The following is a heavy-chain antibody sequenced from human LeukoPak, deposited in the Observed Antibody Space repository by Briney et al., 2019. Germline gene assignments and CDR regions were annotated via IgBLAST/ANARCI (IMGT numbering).Heavy chain of an antibody. CDR1: GFTFSDHY. V-gene: IGHV3-11*04. D-gene: IGHD6-6*01. Sequence: PGGSLRLSCAASGFTFSDHYMSWIRQAPGKGLEWVSYISHTGTTMYYADSVKGRFTLSRDNARNSLYLQMNSLRAEDTAVYYCARAMSIAARLQTIFDYWGQGTLVTVSS. CDR3: ARAMSIAARLQTIFDY. J-gene: IGHJ4*02. CDR2: ISHTGTTM.